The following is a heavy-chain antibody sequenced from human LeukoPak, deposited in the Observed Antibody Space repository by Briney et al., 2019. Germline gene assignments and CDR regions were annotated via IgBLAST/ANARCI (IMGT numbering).Heavy chain of an antibody. CDR3: AAPMVRGVILDY. CDR2: ISYDGSNK. Sequence: GRSLRLSCAASGFTFSSYAMHWVRQAPGKGPEWVAVISYDGSNKYYADSVKGRFTISRDNSKNTLYLQMNSLRAEDTAVYYCAAPMVRGVILDYWGQGTLVTVSS. V-gene: IGHV3-30*04. D-gene: IGHD3-10*01. J-gene: IGHJ4*02. CDR1: GFTFSSYA.